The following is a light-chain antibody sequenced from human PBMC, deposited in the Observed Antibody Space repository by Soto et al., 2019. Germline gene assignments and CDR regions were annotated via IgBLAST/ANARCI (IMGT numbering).Light chain of an antibody. Sequence: EVVFTQSPSALSLSPGDRATLSCRASQSLRSTSLAWYQQKPGQAPRLLISGASTRTADIPDRFSGSGSGTDFTLTIGRLEPEDLAVYYCQQYDSSPRTFGQGTKADIK. V-gene: IGKV3-20*01. CDR3: QQYDSSPRT. CDR2: GAS. CDR1: QSLRSTS. J-gene: IGKJ1*01.